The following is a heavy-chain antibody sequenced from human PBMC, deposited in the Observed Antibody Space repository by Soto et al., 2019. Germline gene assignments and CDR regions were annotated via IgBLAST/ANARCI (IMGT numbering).Heavy chain of an antibody. J-gene: IGHJ5*02. CDR1: GGSMNSYY. CDR3: ARYRSSSSWFDP. D-gene: IGHD6-6*01. CDR2: IYYIGST. Sequence: SETLSLTCTVSGGSMNSYYWTWIQQPLGKGLEWIGNIYYIGSTNYNPSLKSRVTISVDTSNNQFSLKLSSVTAADTAVYYCARYRSSSSWFDPWGQGTLVTVSS. V-gene: IGHV4-59*01.